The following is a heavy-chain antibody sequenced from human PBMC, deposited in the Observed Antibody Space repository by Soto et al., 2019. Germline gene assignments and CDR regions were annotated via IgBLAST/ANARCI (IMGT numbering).Heavy chain of an antibody. D-gene: IGHD2-15*01. CDR3: TSLSCSGGSCYSNAEYFQH. V-gene: IGHV3-73*01. CDR1: GFTFSGSA. Sequence: PGGSLRLSCAASGFTFSGSAMHWVRQASGKGLEWVGRIRSKANSYATAYAASVKGRFTISRDDSKNTAYLQMNSLKTEDTAVYYCTSLSCSGGSCYSNAEYFQHWGQGT. J-gene: IGHJ1*01. CDR2: IRSKANSYAT.